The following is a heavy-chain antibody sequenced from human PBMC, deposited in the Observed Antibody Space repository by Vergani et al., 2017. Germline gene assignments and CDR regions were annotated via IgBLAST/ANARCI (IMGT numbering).Heavy chain of an antibody. J-gene: IGHJ4*02. V-gene: IGHV1-69-2*01. CDR1: GYTFTDHS. Sequence: EVQLVQSGAEVKKPGATMKISCKVSGYTFTDHSMHWVKQAPGKGLEWMGLVDPEDGETIYAEKFKGRVTIAADTSTDTAHLELSSLRSEDTAVYYCGRGSDNYNWGQGTLVTVSS. CDR3: GRGSDNYN. CDR2: VDPEDGET. D-gene: IGHD5-24*01.